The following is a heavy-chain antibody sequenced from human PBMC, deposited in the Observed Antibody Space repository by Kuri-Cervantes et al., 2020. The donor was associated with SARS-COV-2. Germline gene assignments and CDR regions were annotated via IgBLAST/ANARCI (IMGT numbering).Heavy chain of an antibody. J-gene: IGHJ4*02. D-gene: IGHD3-10*01. V-gene: IGHV4-38-2*02. CDR2: IYHSGST. CDR1: GYSISSGYY. Sequence: SETLSLTCTVSGYSISSGYYWGWIRQPLGKGLEWIGSIYHSGSTYYNPSLKSRVTISVDTSKNQFSLKLSSVTAADTAVYYCARTNYYGSGRHIDHWGQGTLVTVSS. CDR3: ARTNYYGSGRHIDH.